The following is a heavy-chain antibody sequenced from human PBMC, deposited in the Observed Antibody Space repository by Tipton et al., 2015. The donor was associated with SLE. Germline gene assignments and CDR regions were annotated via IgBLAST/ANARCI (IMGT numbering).Heavy chain of an antibody. CDR1: GGSISSSSYY. D-gene: IGHD3-22*01. CDR2: IYYSGST. Sequence: TLSLTCTVSGGSISSSSYYWGWIRQSPGKGLEWIGSIYYSGSTYYNPSLKSRVTVSADTSKNQFSLKLTSVTAADTAVYYCAREGFYDFSGIFDSWGQGTLVTVSS. J-gene: IGHJ4*02. V-gene: IGHV4-39*07. CDR3: AREGFYDFSGIFDS.